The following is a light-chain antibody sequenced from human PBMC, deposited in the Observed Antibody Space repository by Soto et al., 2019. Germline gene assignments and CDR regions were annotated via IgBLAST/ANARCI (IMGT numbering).Light chain of an antibody. CDR1: QSVSSRY. V-gene: IGKV3-20*01. J-gene: IGKJ1*01. Sequence: EIVLTQSPGTLSLSPGERATLSCRASQSVSSRYLVWYQQKLGQAPRLLIHGASSRATGIPDRFSGSGSGTDFTLTISRLEPEDFAVYYCQQYGSSPWTFGQGTKV. CDR3: QQYGSSPWT. CDR2: GAS.